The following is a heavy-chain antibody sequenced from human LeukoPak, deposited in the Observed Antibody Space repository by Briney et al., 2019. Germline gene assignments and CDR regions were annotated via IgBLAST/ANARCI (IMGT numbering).Heavy chain of an antibody. CDR2: IFSSTLV. J-gene: IGHJ4*02. V-gene: IGHV3-48*02. CDR3: ASGPYGGNPFDY. CDR1: GFTFTSYG. D-gene: IGHD4-23*01. Sequence: QLGGSLRLSCEASGFTFTSYGMHWVRQSPGKGLEWISFIFSSTLVNYADSVKGRFTISRDNAKNSIYLQMRSLRDEDTAVYYCASGPYGGNPFDYWGQGTLVTVSS.